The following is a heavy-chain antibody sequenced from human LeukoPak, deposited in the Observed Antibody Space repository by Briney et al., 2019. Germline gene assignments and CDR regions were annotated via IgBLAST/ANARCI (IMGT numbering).Heavy chain of an antibody. V-gene: IGHV3-7*01. CDR1: GLTFSSYW. J-gene: IGHJ4*02. CDR2: IKQDGSEK. D-gene: IGHD2-2*01. Sequence: GGSLRLSCAVSGLTFSSYWMTWVRQAPGKGLELVANIKQDGSEKYYVDSMKGRFTISRDNAKNSLYLQMSSVRAEDTAVYYCARVGCTSTSCLANWGQGTLVTVSS. CDR3: ARVGCTSTSCLAN.